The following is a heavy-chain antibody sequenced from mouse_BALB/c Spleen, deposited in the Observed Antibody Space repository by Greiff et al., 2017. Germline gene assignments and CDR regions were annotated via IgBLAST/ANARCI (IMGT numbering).Heavy chain of an antibody. CDR3: ARSRDCYYVDYAMDY. D-gene: IGHD2-3*01. Sequence: EVQVVESGGGLVQPGGSRKLSCAASGFTFSSFGMHWVRQAPEKGLEWVAYISSGSSTIYYADTVKGRFTISRDNPKNTLFLQMTSLRSEDTAMYNCARSRDCYYVDYAMDYWGQGTSVTVSA. J-gene: IGHJ4*01. CDR1: GFTFSSFG. V-gene: IGHV5-17*02. CDR2: ISSGSSTI.